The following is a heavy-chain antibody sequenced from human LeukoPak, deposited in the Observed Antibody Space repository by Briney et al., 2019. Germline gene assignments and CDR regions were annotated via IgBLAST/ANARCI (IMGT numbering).Heavy chain of an antibody. CDR1: GFTFSSYG. CDR2: IWYDGSDK. CDR3: ARAGDAFDI. J-gene: IGHJ3*02. V-gene: IGHV3-33*01. Sequence: GTSLRLPCAASGFTFSSYGMHWVRQAPGKGLEWVAVIWYDGSDKYYADSVKGRLTISRDNSEKTLFLQMNSLRAEDTAVYYCARAGDAFDIWGQGTMVTVSS. D-gene: IGHD3-10*01.